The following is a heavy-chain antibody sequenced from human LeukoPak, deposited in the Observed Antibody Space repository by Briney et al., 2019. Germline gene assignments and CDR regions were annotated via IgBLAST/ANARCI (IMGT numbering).Heavy chain of an antibody. CDR3: ARDGLKNLYNWFDP. CDR2: IYHSGST. CDR1: GGSFSGYY. J-gene: IGHJ5*02. Sequence: SETPSLTCAVYGGSFSGYYWSWVRQPPGKGLEWIGSIYHSGSTYYNPSLKSRVTISVDTSKNQFSLKLSSVTAADTAVYYCARDGLKNLYNWFDPWGQGTLVTVSS. D-gene: IGHD3/OR15-3a*01. V-gene: IGHV4-34*01.